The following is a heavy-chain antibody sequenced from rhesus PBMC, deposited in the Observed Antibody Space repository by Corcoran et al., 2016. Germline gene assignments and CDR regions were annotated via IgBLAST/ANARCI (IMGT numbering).Heavy chain of an antibody. V-gene: IGHV4-169*01. CDR2: IYGSGSST. CDR1: GGSISSSY. Sequence: QVQLQESGPGLVQPSETLSVTCAVSGGSISSSYWGWIRQAPGKGLEWIGYIYGSGSSTNSNPALESRVTLSVDTSRNQFSLKLSAVTAADTAVYYCVRGIQWGRWSLDYWGQGVLVTVSS. CDR3: VRGIQWGRWSLDY. D-gene: IGHD5-42*01. J-gene: IGHJ4*01.